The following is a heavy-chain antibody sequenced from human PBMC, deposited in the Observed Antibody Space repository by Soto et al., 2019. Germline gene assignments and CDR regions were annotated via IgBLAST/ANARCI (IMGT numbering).Heavy chain of an antibody. CDR1: GFTFRSNW. Sequence: LRLSCAASGFTFRSNWMSWVRQAPGKGLEWVANIKQDGSEKYYVDSVKGRFTISRDNAKNSLYLQMNSLRAEDTAVYYCATSGGGWLQPPVWGQGTLVTVSS. CDR2: IKQDGSEK. CDR3: ATSGGGWLQPPV. V-gene: IGHV3-7*03. D-gene: IGHD5-12*01. J-gene: IGHJ4*02.